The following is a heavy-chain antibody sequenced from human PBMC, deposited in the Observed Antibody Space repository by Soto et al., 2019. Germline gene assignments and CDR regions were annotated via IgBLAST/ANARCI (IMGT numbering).Heavy chain of an antibody. J-gene: IGHJ4*02. D-gene: IGHD3-16*02. Sequence: GGSLRLSCVASGFSFDKYAMAWVRQAPGKGLEWVSHVAAGGGHTYYAESVKGRFTISRDNSKNTLFLQINTLRADDTAIYFCARRTSFLGAFDYWGQGTLVTVSS. CDR2: VAAGGGHT. V-gene: IGHV3-23*01. CDR3: ARRTSFLGAFDY. CDR1: GFSFDKYA.